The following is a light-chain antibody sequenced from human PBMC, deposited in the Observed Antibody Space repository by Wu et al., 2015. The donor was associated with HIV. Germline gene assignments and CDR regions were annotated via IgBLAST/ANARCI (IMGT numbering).Light chain of an antibody. J-gene: IGKJ1*01. Sequence: DIQMTQSPSSLSASVGDRVTITCRASQDIRNSLTWYQQKPGKAPKLLLYAASRLESGVPSRFSGSGSGTDYTLTISSLQPEDFATYYCQQYYSTSRRAFGQGTEGGNQT. CDR2: AAS. V-gene: IGKV1-NL1*01. CDR1: QDIRNS. CDR3: QQYYSTSRRA.